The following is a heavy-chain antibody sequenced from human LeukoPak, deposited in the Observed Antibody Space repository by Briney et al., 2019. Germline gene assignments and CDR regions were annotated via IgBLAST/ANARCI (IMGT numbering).Heavy chain of an antibody. J-gene: IGHJ3*02. D-gene: IGHD5-24*01. Sequence: ASVKVSCKASGGAFSSYTISWVRQAPGQGLEWMGRIIPILGIANYAQKFQGRVTITADKSTSTAYMELSSLRSEDTAVYYCARGGDGYNSEAFDIWGQGTMVTVSS. CDR1: GGAFSSYT. CDR2: IIPILGIA. CDR3: ARGGDGYNSEAFDI. V-gene: IGHV1-69*02.